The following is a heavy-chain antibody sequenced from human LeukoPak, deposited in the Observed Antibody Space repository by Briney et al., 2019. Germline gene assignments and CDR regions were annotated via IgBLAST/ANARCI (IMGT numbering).Heavy chain of an antibody. V-gene: IGHV1-18*01. Sequence: GASVKVSCKASGGTFSSYAISWVRQAPGQGLEWMGWISAYNGNTNYAQKLQGRVTMTRDTSTSTVYMELSSLRSEDTAVYYCARDPGQWDFDYWGQGTLVTVSS. J-gene: IGHJ4*02. CDR2: ISAYNGNT. CDR3: ARDPGQWDFDY. D-gene: IGHD2-8*01. CDR1: GGTFSSYA.